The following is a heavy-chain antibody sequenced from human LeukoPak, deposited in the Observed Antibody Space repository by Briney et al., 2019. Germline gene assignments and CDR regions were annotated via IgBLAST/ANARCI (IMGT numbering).Heavy chain of an antibody. J-gene: IGHJ6*03. CDR2: ISYDGSNK. CDR1: GFTFSSYW. V-gene: IGHV3-30*18. Sequence: GGSLRLSCAASGFTFSSYWMSWVRQAPGKGLEWVAVISYDGSNKYYADSAKGRFTISRDNSKNTLYLQMNSLRAEDTAVYYCAKPGEYCSSTSCLYYYYYYYMDVWGKGTTVTVSS. D-gene: IGHD2-2*01. CDR3: AKPGEYCSSTSCLYYYYYYYMDV.